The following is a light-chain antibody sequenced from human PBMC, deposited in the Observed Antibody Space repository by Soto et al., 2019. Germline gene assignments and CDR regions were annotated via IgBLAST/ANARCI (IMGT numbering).Light chain of an antibody. CDR1: SSDVGGYNY. J-gene: IGLJ2*01. Sequence: QSALTQPASVSGSPGQSITISCTGTSSDVGGYNYVSWYQQHAGKAPKLMIYDVSNRPSGVSNRFSGSKSGNTASLTVSGLQAEDEADYYCSSYASSRHVVFGGGTKLTVL. V-gene: IGLV2-14*01. CDR2: DVS. CDR3: SSYASSRHVV.